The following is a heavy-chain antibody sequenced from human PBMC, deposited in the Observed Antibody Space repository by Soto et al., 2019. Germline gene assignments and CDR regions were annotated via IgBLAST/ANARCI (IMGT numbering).Heavy chain of an antibody. Sequence: GESMKISCDGSGYSFTTYWIGLVLQMPGKGLDWMGIIYPCDSDTNYTPSFQGQVTISVDKAISTAYLQWTSLKASDTAMYYCACRAYRYGYIDYWGQGTLVTVSS. CDR2: IYPCDSDT. V-gene: IGHV5-51*01. D-gene: IGHD5-18*01. CDR1: GYSFTTYW. J-gene: IGHJ4*02. CDR3: ACRAYRYGYIDY.